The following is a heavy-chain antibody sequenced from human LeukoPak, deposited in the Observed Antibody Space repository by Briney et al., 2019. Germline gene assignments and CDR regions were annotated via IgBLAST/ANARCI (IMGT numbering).Heavy chain of an antibody. CDR3: ARQDIVLMVYAVFDY. D-gene: IGHD2-8*01. J-gene: IGHJ4*02. Sequence: ASVKVSCKASGYTFTSYGISWVRQAPGQGLEWMGWISAYNGNTNYAQTLQGRVTMTTDTSTSTPYMELRSLRSDDTAVYYCARQDIVLMVYAVFDYWGQGTLVTVSS. V-gene: IGHV1-18*01. CDR1: GYTFTSYG. CDR2: ISAYNGNT.